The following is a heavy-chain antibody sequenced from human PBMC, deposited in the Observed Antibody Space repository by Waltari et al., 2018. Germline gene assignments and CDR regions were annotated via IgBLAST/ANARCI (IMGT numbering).Heavy chain of an antibody. Sequence: QVQLVQSGAEVKKPGASVKVSCKASGYTFTSYAMHWVRQAPGQRLEWMGWTNAGNGNTKYSEKFQGIVTITRDTSASTAYMVLSSLRSEDTAVYYCARGGLLGYCSSTSGYARYYYYGMDVWGQGTTVTVSS. D-gene: IGHD2-2*01. J-gene: IGHJ6*02. V-gene: IGHV1-3*01. CDR2: TNAGNGNT. CDR3: ARGGLLGYCSSTSGYARYYYYGMDV. CDR1: GYTFTSYA.